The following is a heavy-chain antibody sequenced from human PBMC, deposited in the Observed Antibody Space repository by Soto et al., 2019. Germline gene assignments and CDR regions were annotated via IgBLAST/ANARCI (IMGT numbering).Heavy chain of an antibody. Sequence: PSETLSLTCTVSGGSISSGGYYWSWIRQHPGKGLEWVGYSYYTGGSYYNPSLKSRVTISVDASKNQLSLRLASVTAADTAVYYCARDLRGYSRYDYLDYWGQGIPVTVSS. V-gene: IGHV4-31*03. CDR3: ARDLRGYSRYDYLDY. CDR1: GGSISSGGYY. CDR2: SYYTGGS. J-gene: IGHJ4*02. D-gene: IGHD5-12*01.